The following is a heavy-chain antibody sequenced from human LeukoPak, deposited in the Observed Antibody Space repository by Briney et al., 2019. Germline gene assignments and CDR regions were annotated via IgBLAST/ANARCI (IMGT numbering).Heavy chain of an antibody. CDR3: ARHKKLYWYFDL. Sequence: GGSLRLSCAASGFTFSSYSMNWVRQAPGKGLEWVSSISSSSSYIYYADSVRGRFTISRDNAKHSLYLQMNSLRAEDTAVYYCARHKKLYWYFDLWGRGTLVTVSS. J-gene: IGHJ2*01. V-gene: IGHV3-21*01. CDR1: GFTFSSYS. CDR2: ISSSSSYI.